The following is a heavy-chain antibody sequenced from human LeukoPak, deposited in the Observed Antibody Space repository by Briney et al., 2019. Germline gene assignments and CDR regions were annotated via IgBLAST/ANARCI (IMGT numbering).Heavy chain of an antibody. Sequence: SVKVSCKASGGTFSSYAISWVRPAPGQGLEWMGRIIPIFGTATYPQKFQGRVTITTDESTSTAYMELSSLRSEDTAVYYCAEGPFMVRGAQLVVWGQGTLVTVSS. CDR3: AEGPFMVRGAQLVV. V-gene: IGHV1-69*05. J-gene: IGHJ4*02. D-gene: IGHD3-10*01. CDR1: GGTFSSYA. CDR2: IIPIFGTA.